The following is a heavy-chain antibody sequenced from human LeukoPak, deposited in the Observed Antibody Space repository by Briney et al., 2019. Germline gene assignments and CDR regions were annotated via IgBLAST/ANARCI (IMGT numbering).Heavy chain of an antibody. D-gene: IGHD6-6*01. CDR1: GFTFDDYT. CDR3: AIEYSSLNYFDY. CDR2: ISWDGGST. J-gene: IGHJ4*02. V-gene: IGHV3-43*01. Sequence: GGSLRLSCAASGFTFDDYTMHWVRQAPGKGLEWVPLISWDGGSTYYADSVKGRFTISRDNSKNSLYLQMNSLRTEDTALYYCAIEYSSLNYFDYWGQGTLVTVSS.